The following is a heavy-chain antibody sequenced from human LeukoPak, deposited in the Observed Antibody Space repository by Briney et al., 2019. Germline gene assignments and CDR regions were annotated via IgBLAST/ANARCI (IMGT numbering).Heavy chain of an antibody. D-gene: IGHD3-10*01. J-gene: IGHJ4*02. CDR1: GYTISSDW. V-gene: IGHV3-74*01. CDR3: TRDTFGARDS. Sequence: GGSLRLSCTASGYTISSDWMHWVRQGPGEGVVWVSRINEDGSSTSYAESVRGRFTISRDNAKNTLYLQMNSLRAEDAAVYYCTRDTFGARDSWGQGTLVTVSS. CDR2: INEDGSST.